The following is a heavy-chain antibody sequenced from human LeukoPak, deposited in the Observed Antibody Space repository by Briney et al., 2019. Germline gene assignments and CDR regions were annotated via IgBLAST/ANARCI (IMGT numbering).Heavy chain of an antibody. CDR3: AKDGSWSCTD. Sequence: PGGSRRLSCAASGFTFSRNAIHWVRQGPGKGLEWVSYIAHHGSNKYYADSVKGRFTISRDNSKRTLYLQMNSLRADDTAVYYCAKDGSWSCTDWGQGTLVTVSS. J-gene: IGHJ4*02. V-gene: IGHV3-30*02. CDR1: GFTFSRNA. CDR2: IAHHGSNK. D-gene: IGHD2-8*02.